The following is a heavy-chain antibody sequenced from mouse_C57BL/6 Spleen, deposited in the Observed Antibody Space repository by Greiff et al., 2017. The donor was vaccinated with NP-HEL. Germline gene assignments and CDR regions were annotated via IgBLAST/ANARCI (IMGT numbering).Heavy chain of an antibody. D-gene: IGHD1-1*01. V-gene: IGHV1-69*01. CDR3: AYCSSPICWYFDV. J-gene: IGHJ1*03. Sequence: VKLRPGQGLEWFGEIDPADSYTNHNQKLKGKSTFTVENSSSTAYMQLSSLTSEDSAVYYCAYCSSPICWYFDVWGTGTTVTVAT. CDR2: IDPADSYT.